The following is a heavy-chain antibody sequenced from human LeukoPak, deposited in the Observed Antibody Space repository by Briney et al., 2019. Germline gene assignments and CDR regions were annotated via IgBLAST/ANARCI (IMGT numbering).Heavy chain of an antibody. V-gene: IGHV1-8*01. D-gene: IGHD3-22*01. CDR2: MNPNSGNT. Sequence: GASVKVSCKASGYTFTSYDINWVRQATGQGLEWMGWMNPNSGNTGYAQKFQGRVTMTRNTSISTAYMELSSLRSEDTAVYYCARVWHNSAYRTDWYFDLWGRGTLVTVSS. CDR1: GYTFTSYD. CDR3: ARVWHNSAYRTDWYFDL. J-gene: IGHJ2*01.